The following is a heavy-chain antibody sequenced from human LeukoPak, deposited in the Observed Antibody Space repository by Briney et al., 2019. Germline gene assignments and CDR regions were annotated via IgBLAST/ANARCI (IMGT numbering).Heavy chain of an antibody. CDR2: IYYSGST. Sequence: SQTLSLTCTVSGGSISSGGYYWSWIRPHPGKGLEWIGYIYYSGSTYYNPSLKSRVTISVDTSKNQFSLKLSSVTAANTAVYYCARDRGDDYGDSLYYYYYMDVWGKGTTVTVSS. CDR3: ARDRGDDYGDSLYYYYYMDV. J-gene: IGHJ6*03. CDR1: GGSISSGGYY. D-gene: IGHD4-17*01. V-gene: IGHV4-31*03.